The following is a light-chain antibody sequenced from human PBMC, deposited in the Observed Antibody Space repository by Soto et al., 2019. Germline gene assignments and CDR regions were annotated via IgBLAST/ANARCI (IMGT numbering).Light chain of an antibody. V-gene: IGLV2-14*01. CDR3: MSFTSSNTYV. CDR1: SSDVGAYNF. CDR2: EVA. J-gene: IGLJ1*01. Sequence: QSALTQPASVSGSPGQSITISCTGTSSDVGAYNFVSWYQHYPDKAPKVVIYEVANRPSGVSYRFSASKSGNTASLTISGLQAEDEADYYCMSFTSSNTYVFGTGIKLTVL.